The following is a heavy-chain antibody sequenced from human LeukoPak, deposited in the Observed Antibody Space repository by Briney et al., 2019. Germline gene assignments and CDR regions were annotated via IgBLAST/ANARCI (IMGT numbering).Heavy chain of an antibody. CDR1: GYTFTSYA. CDR2: IRAHNGDT. V-gene: IGHV1-18*01. D-gene: IGHD2-2*01. CDR3: ARGEFICTINTCYASALDS. J-gene: IGHJ4*02. Sequence: ASVKVSCKASGYTFTSYAISWVRQAPGQGLEWMGWIRAHNGDTNHAQQLQGRVTITTDTSTGTAYMELRSLRSEDTAVYYCARGEFICTINTCYASALDSWGQGTLVTVSS.